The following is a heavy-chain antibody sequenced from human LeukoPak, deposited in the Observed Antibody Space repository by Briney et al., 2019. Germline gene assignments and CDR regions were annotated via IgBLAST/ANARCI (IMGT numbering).Heavy chain of an antibody. J-gene: IGHJ6*03. CDR1: SGSFSGYY. CDR3: ARGYCSGGSCYSYYYYNYMDV. V-gene: IGHV4-34*01. Sequence: PSETLSLTCSVYSGSFSGYYWSCIRQPPGKGLEWIGEINHSVGTNYNPSLKSRVTISVDTSKNQFSLKLSSVTAADTAVYYCARGYCSGGSCYSYYYYNYMDVWGKGTTVTVSS. D-gene: IGHD2-15*01. CDR2: INHSVGT.